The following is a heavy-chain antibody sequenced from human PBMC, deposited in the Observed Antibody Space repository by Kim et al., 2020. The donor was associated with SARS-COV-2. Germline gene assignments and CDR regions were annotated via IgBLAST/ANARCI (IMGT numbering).Heavy chain of an antibody. CDR2: IYYTGST. V-gene: IGHV4-39*07. J-gene: IGHJ4*02. Sequence: SETLSLTCTVSGASISSSSYYWGWIRQPPGEGLEWIGSIYYTGSTYYNPSLKSRVTISVDTSKNQFSLKLSSVTAADTAVYYCARGSGYYYGDFDYWGQGTLFTVSS. D-gene: IGHD3-22*01. CDR3: ARGSGYYYGDFDY. CDR1: GASISSSSYY.